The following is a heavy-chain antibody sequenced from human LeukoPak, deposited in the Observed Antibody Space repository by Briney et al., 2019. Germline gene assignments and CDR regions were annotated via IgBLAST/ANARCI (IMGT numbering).Heavy chain of an antibody. J-gene: IGHJ3*02. CDR2: IYDSGST. CDR1: GGSSSSYY. D-gene: IGHD3-22*01. V-gene: IGHV4-59*01. CDR3: ARASPPGMNDSSGYLGAFDM. Sequence: SETLSLTCTVSGGSSSSYYWSWLRQPPGKGLEWRGYIYDSGSTNYNPSLKSHGTISVGTSKNQFFLKLSSVAAADKALYYCARASPPGMNDSSGYLGAFDMWGEGTMVPVSS.